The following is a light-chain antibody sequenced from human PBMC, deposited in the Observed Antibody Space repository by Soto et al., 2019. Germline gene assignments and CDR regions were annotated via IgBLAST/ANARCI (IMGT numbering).Light chain of an antibody. J-gene: IGKJ5*01. V-gene: IGKV3-15*01. CDR1: QSVRNN. CDR3: QQYNDWPPIT. CDR2: YAS. Sequence: EIMMTQSPATLSVSPGESATLSCRASQSVRNNLAWYQHKPGQAPRLLIYYASTRATGIPARFSGSGSGTEFTLTISSLQSEDFGLYYCQQYNDWPPITFGQGTRLEIK.